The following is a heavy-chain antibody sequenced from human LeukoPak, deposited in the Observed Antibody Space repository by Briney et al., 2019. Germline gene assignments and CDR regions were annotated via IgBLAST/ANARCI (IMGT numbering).Heavy chain of an antibody. D-gene: IGHD3-9*01. J-gene: IGHJ6*03. V-gene: IGHV1-69*06. CDR3: ARGLASPRYFGPGFYYMDV. CDR1: GGTFSSYA. CDR2: NITIFGTA. Sequence: SVKVSCKASGGTFSSYAISWVRQAPGQGLEWMGGNITIFGTANYAQKFQGRVTNTADKSTSTAYMELSRLRYGGTAVYYCARGLASPRYFGPGFYYMDVWGKGTTVTVSS.